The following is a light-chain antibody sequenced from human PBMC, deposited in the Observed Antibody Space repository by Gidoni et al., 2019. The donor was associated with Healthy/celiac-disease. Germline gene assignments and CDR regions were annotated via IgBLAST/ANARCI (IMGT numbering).Light chain of an antibody. V-gene: IGKV3-15*01. J-gene: IGKJ1*01. CDR1: QSVSSN. Sequence: EIVMTQSPATLSVSPGERATLSCRASQSVSSNLAWLQQKPGQAPRLLIYGASTRATGIPARFSGSGSGTEFTLTISSLQSEDFAVYYCQQYNNWPPWTFGQWTKVEIK. CDR3: QQYNNWPPWT. CDR2: GAS.